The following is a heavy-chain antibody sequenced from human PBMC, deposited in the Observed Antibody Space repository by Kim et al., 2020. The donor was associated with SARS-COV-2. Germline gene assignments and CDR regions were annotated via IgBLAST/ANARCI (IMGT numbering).Heavy chain of an antibody. J-gene: IGHJ4*02. CDR3: ASHIVGALYYFDY. V-gene: IGHV1-2*02. Sequence: ASVKVSCQASGYTFSDYYMHWVRQAPGQGLEWMGWINLNSGDTNYVQKFQGRVTMTRDTSIGTAYMELNSLRSDDTAVYYCASHIVGALYYFDYWGQGTLVTV. D-gene: IGHD1-26*01. CDR1: GYTFSDYY. CDR2: INLNSGDT.